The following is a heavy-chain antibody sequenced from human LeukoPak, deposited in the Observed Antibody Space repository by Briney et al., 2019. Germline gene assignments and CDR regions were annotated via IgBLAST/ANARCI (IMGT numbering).Heavy chain of an antibody. J-gene: IGHJ4*02. CDR1: GGTFSSYA. CDR3: ARDGGSWSFDY. Sequence: ASVKVSCKASGGTFSSYAISWVRQAPGQGLEWMGIINPSGGSTSYAQKFQGRVTMTRDTSTSTVYMELSSLRSEDTAVYYCARDGGSWSFDYWGQGTLVTVSS. D-gene: IGHD6-13*01. V-gene: IGHV1-46*01. CDR2: INPSGGST.